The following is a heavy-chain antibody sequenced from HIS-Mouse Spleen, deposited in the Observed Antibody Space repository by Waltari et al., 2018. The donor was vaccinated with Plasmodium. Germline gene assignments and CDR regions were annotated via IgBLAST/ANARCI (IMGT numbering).Heavy chain of an antibody. CDR2: INHSGST. Sequence: QVQLQQWGAGLLKPSETLSLTCAVYGGSFSGYYWRWIRQPPGKGLEWIGEINHSGSTNSKPSLKSRVTISVDTSKNQFALKLSSVTAADTAVYYCARAYYDFWSGYRFDYWGQGTLVTVSS. CDR3: ARAYYDFWSGYRFDY. D-gene: IGHD3-3*01. V-gene: IGHV4-34*01. CDR1: GGSFSGYY. J-gene: IGHJ4*02.